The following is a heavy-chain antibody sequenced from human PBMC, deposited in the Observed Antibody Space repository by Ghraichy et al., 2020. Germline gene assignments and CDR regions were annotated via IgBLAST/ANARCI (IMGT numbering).Heavy chain of an antibody. J-gene: IGHJ6*03. Sequence: GGSLRLSCAASGFTFSSYAMHWVRQAPGKGREWVAVISYDGSNKYYADSVKGRFTISRDNSKNTLYLQMNSLRAEDTAVYYCAREGKYVWGSYRPNYYMDVWGKGTTVTVSS. V-gene: IGHV3-30*04. D-gene: IGHD3-16*02. CDR3: AREGKYVWGSYRPNYYMDV. CDR2: ISYDGSNK. CDR1: GFTFSSYA.